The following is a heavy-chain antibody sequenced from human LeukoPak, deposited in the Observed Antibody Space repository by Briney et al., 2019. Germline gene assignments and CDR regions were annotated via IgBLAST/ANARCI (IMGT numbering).Heavy chain of an antibody. J-gene: IGHJ2*01. CDR1: GGSFSSYY. V-gene: IGHV4-34*01. D-gene: IGHD6-13*01. CDR3: ARVTRGSSWYYKLRHWYFDL. Sequence: KPSETLSLTCAVYGGSFSSYYWSWIRQPPGKGLEWIGEINHSGSTNYNPSLKSRVTISVDTSKNQFSLKLSSVTAADTAVYYCARVTRGSSWYYKLRHWYFDLWGRGTLVTVSS. CDR2: INHSGST.